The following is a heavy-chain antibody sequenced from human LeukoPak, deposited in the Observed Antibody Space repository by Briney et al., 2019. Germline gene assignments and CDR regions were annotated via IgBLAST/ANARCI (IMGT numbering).Heavy chain of an antibody. CDR3: ARDLSSGSYFDY. J-gene: IGHJ4*02. CDR1: GYTFTGYY. D-gene: IGHD1-26*01. V-gene: IGHV1-2*02. Sequence: ASVKVSCKASGYTFTGYYMHWVRQAPGQGLEWMGWINPNSGGTNYAQKFQGRVTMTRDTSISTAYMELSRLRSDDTAVYYCARDLSSGSYFDYWGQGTLVTVSS. CDR2: INPNSGGT.